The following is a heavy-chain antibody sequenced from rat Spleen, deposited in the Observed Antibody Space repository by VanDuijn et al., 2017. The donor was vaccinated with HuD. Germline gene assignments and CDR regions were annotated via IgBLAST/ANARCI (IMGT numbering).Heavy chain of an antibody. V-gene: IGHV5-31*01. CDR3: TREGGRNDGHPVDY. Sequence: EVQLVESGGGLVQPGRSLKLSCVASGFTFNNYWMSWIRQAPGKGLEWVASITNTGGSIYYPDSVKGRFTISRDNAQNTLYLQMNSLRSEDTATYYGTREGGRNDGHPVDYWGQGVMVTVSS. CDR2: ITNTGGSI. D-gene: IGHD3-2*01. J-gene: IGHJ2*01. CDR1: GFTFNNYW.